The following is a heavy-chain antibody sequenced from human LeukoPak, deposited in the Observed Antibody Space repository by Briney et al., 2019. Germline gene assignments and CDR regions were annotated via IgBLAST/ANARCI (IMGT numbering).Heavy chain of an antibody. J-gene: IGHJ6*03. CDR2: INPTGGST. CDR3: ARGYGSGKNYYYYMDV. D-gene: IGHD3-10*01. Sequence: ASVKVSCKASGYTFTSYYMHWVRQAPGQGLEWMGLINPTGGSTGYAQKFQGRVTMTTDTSTSTAYMELRSLRSDDTAVYYCARGYGSGKNYYYYMDVWGKGTTVTISS. V-gene: IGHV1-46*01. CDR1: GYTFTSYY.